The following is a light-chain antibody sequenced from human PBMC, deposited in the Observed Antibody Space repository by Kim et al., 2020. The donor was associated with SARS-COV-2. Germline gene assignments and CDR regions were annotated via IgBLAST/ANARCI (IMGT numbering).Light chain of an antibody. J-gene: IGKJ4*01. Sequence: PGERATLSCRASQSVSSSYLAWYQQKPGQAPRLLIYGASSRATGIPDRFSGSGSGTDFTLTISRLEPEDFAVYYCQQYGSSPPLTFGGGTKVDIK. V-gene: IGKV3-20*01. CDR1: QSVSSSY. CDR2: GAS. CDR3: QQYGSSPPLT.